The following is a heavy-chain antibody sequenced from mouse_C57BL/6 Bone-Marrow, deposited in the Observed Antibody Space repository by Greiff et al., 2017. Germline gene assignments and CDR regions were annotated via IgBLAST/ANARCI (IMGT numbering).Heavy chain of an antibody. V-gene: IGHV5-17*01. D-gene: IGHD1-2*01. J-gene: IGHJ3*01. CDR2: ISSGSSTI. CDR1: GFTFSDYG. CDR3: ANDLHPPD. Sequence: EVQLVESGGGLVKPGWSLKLSCAASGFTFSDYGMHWVRQAPEKGLEWVAYISSGSSTIYYADKVKGRFTISRDNAKNTLILQMTSLRTEDTARSNCANDLHPPDWGQGTLVTVSA.